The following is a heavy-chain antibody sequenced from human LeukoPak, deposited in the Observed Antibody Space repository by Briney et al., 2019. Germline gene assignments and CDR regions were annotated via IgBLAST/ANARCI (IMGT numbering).Heavy chain of an antibody. D-gene: IGHD2-2*01. CDR1: GGTFSSYA. V-gene: IGHV1-69*13. CDR2: IIPIFGTA. J-gene: IGHJ6*03. CDR3: ARGPPMYYYYMDV. Sequence: SVKVSCKASGGTFSSYAISWVRQAPGQGLEWMGGIIPIFGTANYAQKFQGRVTITADESTSTAYMGLSSLRSEDTAVYYCARGPPMYYYYMDVWGKGTTVTISS.